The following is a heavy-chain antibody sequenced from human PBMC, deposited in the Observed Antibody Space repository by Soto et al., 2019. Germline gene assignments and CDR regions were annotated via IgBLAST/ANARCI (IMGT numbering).Heavy chain of an antibody. CDR1: GFSFSSYG. D-gene: IGHD2-2*01. J-gene: IGHJ4*02. V-gene: IGHV3-30*03. CDR3: VRGRGASCLDTTCYLFDS. CDR2: ISNDGNYE. Sequence: VQLAESGGGVVQPGRSLRLSCVASGFSFSSYGMSWVRQAPGKGLEWVAVISNDGNYEFYANSVKGRFTISRDNSKSTLHLQMNSLKLEDTALSFCVRGRGASCLDTTCYLFDSWGQGNLVTVS.